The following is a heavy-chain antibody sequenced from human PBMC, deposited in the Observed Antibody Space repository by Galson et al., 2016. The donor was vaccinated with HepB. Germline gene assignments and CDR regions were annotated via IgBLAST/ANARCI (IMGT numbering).Heavy chain of an antibody. D-gene: IGHD5-24*01. CDR2: IYHSGTT. CDR3: ARRPDNYINWFDS. CDR1: GHSISSFNW. Sequence: TLSLTCVVSGHSISSFNWWGWIRQPPGEGLEWIGYIYHSGTTYYNPSLKSRVNMSVDTSRNQFSLKLSSVTAVDTAVYYCARRPDNYINWFDSWGQGTLVTVSS. J-gene: IGHJ5*01. V-gene: IGHV4-28*02.